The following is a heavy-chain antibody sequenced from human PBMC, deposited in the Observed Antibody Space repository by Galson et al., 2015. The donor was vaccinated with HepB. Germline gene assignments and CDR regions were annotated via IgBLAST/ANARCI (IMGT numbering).Heavy chain of an antibody. V-gene: IGHV1-2*06. CDR1: GYTFTVYS. CDR3: ASAQMYLERRKDWWFDP. CDR2: VNGDSGDT. J-gene: IGHJ5*02. D-gene: IGHD1-14*01. Sequence: SVKVSCKAAGYTFTVYSTHWVRQAPGQGLEWMGRVNGDSGDTQYAEKFQGRVIVTRDTSISTAYMELTSLRSDDTAVYYCASAQMYLERRKDWWFDPWGQGTLVTVSS.